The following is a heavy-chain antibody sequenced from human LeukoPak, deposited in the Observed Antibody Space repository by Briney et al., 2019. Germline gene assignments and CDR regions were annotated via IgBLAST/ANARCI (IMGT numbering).Heavy chain of an antibody. CDR3: AKVPSGVRGVTCY. CDR2: IRYDGSNK. D-gene: IGHD3-10*01. J-gene: IGHJ4*02. CDR1: GFTFSNYA. V-gene: IGHV3-30*02. Sequence: GGSLRLSCAASGFTFSNYAMHWVRQAPGKGLEWVAFIRYDGSNKYYADSVKGRFTISRDNSKNTLYLQMNSLRAEDTAVYYCAKVPSGVRGVTCYWGQGTLVTVSS.